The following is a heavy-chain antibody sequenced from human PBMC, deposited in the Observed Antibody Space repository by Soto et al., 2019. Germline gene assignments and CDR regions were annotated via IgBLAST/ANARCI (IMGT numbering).Heavy chain of an antibody. CDR1: GGSISSYY. J-gene: IGHJ4*02. V-gene: IGHV4-59*01. CDR3: ALQYSGSYLGSFDY. Sequence: TSETLSLTSTVSGGSISSYYWSWIRQPPGKGLEWIGYIYYSGSTNYNPSLKSRVTISVDTSKNQFSLKLSSVTAADTAVYYCALQYSGSYLGSFDYWGQGTLVTVSS. CDR2: IYYSGST. D-gene: IGHD1-26*01.